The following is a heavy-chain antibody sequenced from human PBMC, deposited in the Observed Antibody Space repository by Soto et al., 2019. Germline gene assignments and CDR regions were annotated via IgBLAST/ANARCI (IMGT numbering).Heavy chain of an antibody. V-gene: IGHV4-59*01. D-gene: IGHD3-3*01. CDR3: ARRLYYDFWSGYYTSGSNWFDP. CDR2: IYYSGST. CDR1: GGSISSYY. Sequence: QVQLQESGPGLVKPSETLSLTCTVSGGSISSYYWSWIRQPPGKGLEWIGYIYYSGSTNYNPALKSRVTISVDTSKNQFSLKLSSVTAADTAVYYCARRLYYDFWSGYYTSGSNWFDPWGQGTLVTVSS. J-gene: IGHJ5*02.